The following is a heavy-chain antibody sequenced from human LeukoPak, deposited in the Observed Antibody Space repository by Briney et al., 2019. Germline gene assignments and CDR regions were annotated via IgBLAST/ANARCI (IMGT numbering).Heavy chain of an antibody. CDR3: ARGGRSSGWYYFDY. V-gene: IGHV1-2*02. CDR1: GYTFTGYY. Sequence: ASVKVSCKASGYTFTGYYMRWVRQAPGQGLEWMGWLNPNSGGTNYAQKFQGRVTMTRDTSISTPYMELSRLRSDDTAVYYCARGGRSSGWYYFDYWGQGTLVTVSS. CDR2: LNPNSGGT. D-gene: IGHD6-19*01. J-gene: IGHJ4*02.